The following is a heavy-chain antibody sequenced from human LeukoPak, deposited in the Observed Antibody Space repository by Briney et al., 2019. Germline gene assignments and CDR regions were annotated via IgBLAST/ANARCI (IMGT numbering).Heavy chain of an antibody. CDR3: AREPRINMSPDAFDF. V-gene: IGHV1-2*02. J-gene: IGHJ3*01. Sequence: ASVKVSCKASGYTFTSYGISWVRQAPGQGLEWMGWIKSNSGGIHYSQKFQDRVSITRDTSINTVYVELSSLTSGDTAIYYCAREPRINMSPDAFDFWGQGTLVTVLS. D-gene: IGHD3-10*02. CDR2: IKSNSGGI. CDR1: GYTFTSYG.